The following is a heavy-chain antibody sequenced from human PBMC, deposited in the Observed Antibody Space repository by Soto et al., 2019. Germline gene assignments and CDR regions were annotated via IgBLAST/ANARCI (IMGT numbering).Heavy chain of an antibody. CDR2: ISWNSGSI. CDR1: GFTFDDYA. D-gene: IGHD3-16*01. V-gene: IGHV3-9*01. Sequence: GGSLRLSCAASGFTFDDYAMHWVRQAPGKGLEWVSGISWNSGSIGYADSVKGRFTISRDNAKNSLYLQMNSLRAEDTALYYCEKEKADSYYDYIWGRYYFDYWGQGTLVTVSS. CDR3: EKEKADSYYDYIWGRYYFDY. J-gene: IGHJ4*02.